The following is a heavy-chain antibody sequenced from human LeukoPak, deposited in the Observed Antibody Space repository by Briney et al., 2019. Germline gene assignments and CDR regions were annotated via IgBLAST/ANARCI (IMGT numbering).Heavy chain of an antibody. V-gene: IGHV4-34*01. CDR3: ARALTLAGTFDY. CDR2: INHSGST. D-gene: IGHD6-13*01. Sequence: SETLSLTCDVYGGSLSGYYWSWIRQPPGKGLEWIGEINHSGSTNYNPSPKSRVTISVDTSKNQFSLKLSSVTAADTAVYYCARALTLAGTFDYWGQGTLVTVSS. CDR1: GGSLSGYY. J-gene: IGHJ4*02.